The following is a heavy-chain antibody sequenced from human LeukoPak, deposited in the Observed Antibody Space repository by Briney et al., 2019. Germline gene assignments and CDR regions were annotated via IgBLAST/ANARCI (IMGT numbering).Heavy chain of an antibody. V-gene: IGHV3-23*01. CDR3: AKGLLAYSSGWYIGMDV. D-gene: IGHD6-19*01. CDR1: GFTFSSYA. CDR2: ISGSGGST. Sequence: PGGSLRLSCAASGFTFSSYAMSWVRQAPGKGLEWVSAISGSGGSTYYADSVEGRFTISRDNSKNTLYLQMNSLRAEDTAVYYCAKGLLAYSSGWYIGMDVWGQGTTVTVSS. J-gene: IGHJ6*02.